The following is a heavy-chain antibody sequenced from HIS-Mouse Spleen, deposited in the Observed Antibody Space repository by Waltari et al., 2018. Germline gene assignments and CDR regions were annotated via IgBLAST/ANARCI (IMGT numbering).Heavy chain of an antibody. CDR3: ARDRAGTTYNWFDP. V-gene: IGHV4-39*07. CDR2: SYYSGST. D-gene: IGHD1-1*01. Sequence: QLQLQESGPGLVKPSETLSLTCTVSGGSISSSSYYWGWIRQPPGKGLEWIGSSYYSGSTYYNPSLKSRVTISVDTSKNQFSLKLSSVTAADTAVYYCARDRAGTTYNWFDPWGQGTLVTVSS. J-gene: IGHJ5*02. CDR1: GGSISSSSYY.